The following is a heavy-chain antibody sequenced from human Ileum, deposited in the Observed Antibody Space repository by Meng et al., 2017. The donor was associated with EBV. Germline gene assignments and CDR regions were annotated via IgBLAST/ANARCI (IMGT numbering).Heavy chain of an antibody. CDR3: AHRPSFGRTIGFDY. J-gene: IGHJ4*02. CDR2: IYLDDDK. V-gene: IGHV2-5*02. CDR1: GFSLTTTGVG. D-gene: IGHD1-7*01. Sequence: QITLSESGPTLVNPPQTLTMPCSSSGFSLTTTGVGVGWIRQRPRKALEWLAFIYLDDDKRYSPSLKSRLTISKETYKNQVVFTMTIIYPVDTATYYCAHRPSFGRTIGFDYWGQGTLVTVSS.